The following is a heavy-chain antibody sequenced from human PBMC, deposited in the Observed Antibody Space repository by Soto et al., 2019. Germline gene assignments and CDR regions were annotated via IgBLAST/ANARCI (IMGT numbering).Heavy chain of an antibody. CDR3: ARPSSRWLLTQFDY. Sequence: QLQLQESGPGLVKPSETLSLTCTVSGGSISSSSYHWGWIRQPPGKGLEWIGSIYYSGSTYYNPSLKSRVTISVDTSKNQFSLKLSSVTAADTAVYYCARPSSRWLLTQFDYWGQGTLVTVSS. D-gene: IGHD3-22*01. J-gene: IGHJ4*02. V-gene: IGHV4-39*01. CDR2: IYYSGST. CDR1: GGSISSSSYH.